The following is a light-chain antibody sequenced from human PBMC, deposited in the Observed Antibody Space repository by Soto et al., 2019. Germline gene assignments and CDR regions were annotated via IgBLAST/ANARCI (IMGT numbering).Light chain of an antibody. J-gene: IGKJ4*01. CDR2: AAS. V-gene: IGKV1-39*01. Sequence: DIQMTQSPSSLSVSVGDRVTITCRASQNINSFLNWYQQKPGKAPKLLIYAASSLQSGVPSRLSGSGSGTDFTLTISSLQPEDFATYYCQQSFNTPPLTFGGGTKVEMK. CDR3: QQSFNTPPLT. CDR1: QNINSF.